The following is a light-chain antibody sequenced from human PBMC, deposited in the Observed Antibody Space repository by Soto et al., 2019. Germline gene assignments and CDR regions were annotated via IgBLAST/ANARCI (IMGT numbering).Light chain of an antibody. J-gene: IGKJ3*01. Sequence: EIVLTQSPATLSLSPGERATLSCRASQSVSSYLAWYQQKPGQAPRLLIYDASNRATGIPARFSGSGSGTDFTLPSSSLEPEDFAVYYCQRRSNWPRTFGPGTKVDIK. CDR1: QSVSSY. CDR3: QRRSNWPRT. CDR2: DAS. V-gene: IGKV3-11*01.